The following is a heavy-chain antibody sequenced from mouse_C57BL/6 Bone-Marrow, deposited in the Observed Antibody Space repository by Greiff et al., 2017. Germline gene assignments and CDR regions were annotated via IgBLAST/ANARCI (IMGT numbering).Heavy chain of an antibody. CDR2: IRNKANGYTT. V-gene: IGHV7-3*01. D-gene: IGHD2-12*01. CDR1: GFTFTDYY. CDR3: ARHYYSWFAY. Sequence: EVQLVESGGGLVQPGGSLSLSCAASGFTFTDYYMSWVRQPPGKALEWLGFIRNKANGYTTEYSASAKGRFTISRDNSQSILYLQMNALRAEDSATYYCARHYYSWFAYWGQGTLVTVSA. J-gene: IGHJ3*01.